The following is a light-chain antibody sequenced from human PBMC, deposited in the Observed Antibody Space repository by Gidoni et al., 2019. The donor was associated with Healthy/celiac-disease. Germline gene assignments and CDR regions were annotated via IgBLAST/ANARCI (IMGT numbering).Light chain of an antibody. CDR1: KLGDKY. Sequence: SYELTQPPSVSVSPGQTASITCSGEKLGDKYACWYQQKPGQSPVLVIYQDSKRPSGIPERFSGSNSGNTATLTISGTQAMDEADYYGQAWDSSTVVFGTGTKVTVL. V-gene: IGLV3-1*01. J-gene: IGLJ1*01. CDR2: QDS. CDR3: QAWDSSTVV.